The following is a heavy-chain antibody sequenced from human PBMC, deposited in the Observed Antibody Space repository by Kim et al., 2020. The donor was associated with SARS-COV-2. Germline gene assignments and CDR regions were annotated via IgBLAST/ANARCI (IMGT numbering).Heavy chain of an antibody. V-gene: IGHV4-34*01. Sequence: SETLSLTCAVYGESFNTHYFSWVRQSPGKCLEWIGAIQFTGSTNYNPSFKSRVTISVDTSKKQSSLTLTSGTAADTAGYYCARADGDYGTFYVNYYYNALDVWSQGTTVTVSS. J-gene: IGHJ6*02. D-gene: IGHD3-10*01. CDR3: ARADGDYGTFYVNYYYNALDV. CDR1: GESFNTHY. CDR2: IQFTGST.